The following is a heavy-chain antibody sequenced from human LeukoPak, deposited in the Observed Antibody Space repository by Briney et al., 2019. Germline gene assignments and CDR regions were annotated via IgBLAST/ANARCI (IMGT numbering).Heavy chain of an antibody. J-gene: IGHJ4*02. CDR1: GGSISSSSYY. Sequence: PSETLSLTCTVSGGSISSSSYYWGWIRQPPGKGLEWIGEINHSGSTNYNPSLKSRVTISVDTSKNQFSLKLSSVTAADTAVYYCAKTALDPKYSSGWYSRYYFDYWGQGTLVTVSS. CDR3: AKTALDPKYSSGWYSRYYFDY. V-gene: IGHV4-39*07. D-gene: IGHD6-19*01. CDR2: INHSGST.